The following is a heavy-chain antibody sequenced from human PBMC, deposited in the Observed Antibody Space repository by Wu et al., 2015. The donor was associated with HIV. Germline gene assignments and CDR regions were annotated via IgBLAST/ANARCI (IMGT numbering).Heavy chain of an antibody. CDR1: GGTFSSYA. J-gene: IGHJ6*03. D-gene: IGHD3-10*01. Sequence: QVQLVQSGAEVKKPGSSVKVSCKASGGTFSSYAISWVRQAPGQGLEWMGGIIPIFGTANYAQKFQGRVTITADESTSTAYMELSSLRSEDTAVYYCAGSERFGEPHYYYYYMDVWGKGTTVTVSS. CDR3: AGSERFGEPHYYYYYMDV. CDR2: IIPIFGTA. V-gene: IGHV1-69*12.